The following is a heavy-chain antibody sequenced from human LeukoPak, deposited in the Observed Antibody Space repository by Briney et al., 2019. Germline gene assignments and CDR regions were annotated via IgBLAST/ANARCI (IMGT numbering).Heavy chain of an antibody. CDR3: TRLVGAND. J-gene: IGHJ4*02. V-gene: IGHV3-72*01. Sequence: PGGSLRLSCAASGFTFSDHAMDWVRQAPGKGLEWVGRIRNKANSYTTEYAASVQGRFTVPRDDSKNSLYLQMNSMKTEDTAVYYCTRLVGANDWGQGTLVTVSS. CDR2: IRNKANSYTT. D-gene: IGHD1-26*01. CDR1: GFTFSDHA.